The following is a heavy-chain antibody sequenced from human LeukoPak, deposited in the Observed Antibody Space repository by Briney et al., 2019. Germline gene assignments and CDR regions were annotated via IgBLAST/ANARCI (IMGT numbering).Heavy chain of an antibody. J-gene: IGHJ6*02. Sequence: GGSLRLSCAASGFTFSSYSMNWVRQAPGKGLEWVSSISSSSSSYIYYADSVKGRFTISRDNAKSSLYLQMNSLRAEDTAVYYCARDGGSIAARPKDYYYYGMDVWGQGTTVTVSS. V-gene: IGHV3-21*01. D-gene: IGHD6-6*01. CDR3: ARDGGSIAARPKDYYYYGMDV. CDR1: GFTFSSYS. CDR2: ISSSSSSYI.